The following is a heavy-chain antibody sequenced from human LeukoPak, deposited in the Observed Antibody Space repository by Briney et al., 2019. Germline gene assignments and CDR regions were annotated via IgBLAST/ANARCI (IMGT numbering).Heavy chain of an antibody. V-gene: IGHV3-7*01. Sequence: PGGSLRLSCAASGFSLSNYWMNWVRQAPGKGLEWVANIKQDGSEKNHVDSVKGRFSISRDNSKNTLYLQMNSLRAEDTAVYYCASLAVAGYYYFDYWGQGTLVTVSS. CDR2: IKQDGSEK. J-gene: IGHJ4*02. CDR1: GFSLSNYW. CDR3: ASLAVAGYYYFDY. D-gene: IGHD6-19*01.